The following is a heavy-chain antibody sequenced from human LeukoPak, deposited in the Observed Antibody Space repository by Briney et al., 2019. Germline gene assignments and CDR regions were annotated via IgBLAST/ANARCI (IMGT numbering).Heavy chain of an antibody. CDR1: GFTFSSYA. Sequence: GRSLRLSCAASGFTFSSYAMHWVRQAPGKGLEWVAVISYDGSNKYYADSVKGRFTISRDNSKNTLYLRMYSLKPEDTAVYFCAKQRGYSNSWYTFDLWGQGTLVTVSS. CDR2: ISYDGSNK. CDR3: AKQRGYSNSWYTFDL. J-gene: IGHJ4*02. V-gene: IGHV3-30*04. D-gene: IGHD6-13*01.